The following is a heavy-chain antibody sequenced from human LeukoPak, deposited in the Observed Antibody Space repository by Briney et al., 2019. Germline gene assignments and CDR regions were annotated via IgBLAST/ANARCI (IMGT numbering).Heavy chain of an antibody. V-gene: IGHV3-48*03. J-gene: IGHJ4*02. CDR3: STSLRGSDCCLDY. CDR2: ISSSRSTM. D-gene: IGHD2-21*02. Sequence: GGSLRLSCTASGFTLSSYEMNWVRQAPGKGLEWVSKISSSRSTMYYTDSVKGRFTISRDNAKNSLFLQMNSLRAEDTAVYYCSTSLRGSDCCLDYWGQGTLVAVSS. CDR1: GFTLSSYE.